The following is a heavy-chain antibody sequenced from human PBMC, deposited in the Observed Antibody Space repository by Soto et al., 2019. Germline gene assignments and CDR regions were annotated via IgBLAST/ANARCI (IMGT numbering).Heavy chain of an antibody. V-gene: IGHV4-34*01. CDR3: ASQHYYDSSGYYVVY. CDR2: INHSGST. J-gene: IGHJ4*02. Sequence: SETLSLTCAVYGGSFSGYYWSWIRQPPGKGLEWIGEINHSGSTNYNPSLKSRATISVDTSKNQFSLKLTSVTAADTAVYYCASQHYYDSSGYYVVYWGQGTLVTVSS. D-gene: IGHD3-22*01. CDR1: GGSFSGYY.